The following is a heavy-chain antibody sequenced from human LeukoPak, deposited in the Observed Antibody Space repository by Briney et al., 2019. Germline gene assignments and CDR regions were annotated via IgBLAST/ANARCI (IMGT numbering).Heavy chain of an antibody. CDR1: GYSFTSYW. CDR3: ARTRPNYGSGSYYSEMFDY. J-gene: IGHJ4*02. Sequence: GESPKISCKSSGYSFTSYWIGWARQMPGKGLEWMGISYPGDSDTRISPSFQGQVTNSADKSMSTASPQWSSRKASDTTMYYCARTRPNYGSGSYYSEMFDYWGQGTLVTVSS. V-gene: IGHV5-51*01. D-gene: IGHD3-10*01. CDR2: SYPGDSDT.